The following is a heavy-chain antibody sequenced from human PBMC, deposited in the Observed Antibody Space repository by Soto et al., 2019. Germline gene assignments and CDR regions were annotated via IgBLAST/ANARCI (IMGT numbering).Heavy chain of an antibody. J-gene: IGHJ4*02. CDR3: ANLPAYCSSTSCYEDDY. D-gene: IGHD2-2*01. V-gene: IGHV3-23*01. CDR2: ISGSGGST. CDR1: GFTFSSYA. Sequence: EVQLLESGGGLVQPGGSLRLSCAASGFTFSSYAMSWVRLAPGKGLEWVSAISGSGGSTYYADSVKGRFTISRDNSKNTLYLQMNSLRAEDTAVYYCANLPAYCSSTSCYEDDYWGQGTLVTVSS.